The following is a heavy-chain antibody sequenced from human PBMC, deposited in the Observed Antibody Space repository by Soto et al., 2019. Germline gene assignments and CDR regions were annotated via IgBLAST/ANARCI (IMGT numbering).Heavy chain of an antibody. Sequence: SVKVSCKASGGTFSSYAISWVRQAPGQGLEWMGGIIPIFGTANYAQKFQGRVTITADESTSTAYMELSSLRSEDTAVYYCARAKGLGGNPHVYYYGMDVWGQGATVTVSS. CDR2: IIPIFGTA. CDR3: ARAKGLGGNPHVYYYGMDV. CDR1: GGTFSSYA. V-gene: IGHV1-69*13. J-gene: IGHJ6*02. D-gene: IGHD2-15*01.